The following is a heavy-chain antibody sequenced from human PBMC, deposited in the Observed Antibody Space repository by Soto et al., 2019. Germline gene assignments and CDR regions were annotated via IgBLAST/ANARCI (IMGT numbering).Heavy chain of an antibody. V-gene: IGHV4-34*01. Sequence: SQTLSLTCAVYGGSFSGYYWSWIRQPPGKGLEWIGEINHSGSTNYNPSLKSRVTISVDTSKNQFSLKLSSVTAADTAVYYCARGSGGRGGTFSNRPLKVRGVIERNWFDPWGQGTLVTVSS. J-gene: IGHJ5*02. CDR2: INHSGST. D-gene: IGHD3-10*01. CDR1: GGSFSGYY. CDR3: ARGSGGRGGTFSNRPLKVRGVIERNWFDP.